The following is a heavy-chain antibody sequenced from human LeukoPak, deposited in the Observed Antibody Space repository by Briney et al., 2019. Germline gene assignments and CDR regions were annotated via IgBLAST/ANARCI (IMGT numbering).Heavy chain of an antibody. Sequence: GGSLRLSCAASGFTFSSYVMSWVRRAPGKGLEWVSSISDSGGDTYYADSVKGRFTISRDNSKNTLYLQMNSLRAEDTAVYYCAKGHRGSSPYYYYMDVWGKGTTVTISS. D-gene: IGHD6-13*01. CDR1: GFTFSSYV. V-gene: IGHV3-23*01. J-gene: IGHJ6*03. CDR3: AKGHRGSSPYYYYMDV. CDR2: ISDSGGDT.